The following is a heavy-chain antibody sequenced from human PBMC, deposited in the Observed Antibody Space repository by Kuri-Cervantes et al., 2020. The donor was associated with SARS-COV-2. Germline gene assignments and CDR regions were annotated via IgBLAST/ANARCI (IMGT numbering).Heavy chain of an antibody. D-gene: IGHD3-9*01. V-gene: IGHV1-18*01. CDR3: ATEGYDILTGYYRGWFDP. CDR1: GGTFSSYG. CDR2: ISAYNGNT. J-gene: IGHJ5*02. Sequence: ASVKVSCKASGGTFSSYGISWVRQAPGQGLEWMGWISAYNGNTNYAQKLQGRVTMTTDTSTSTAYMELRSLRSEDTAVYYCATEGYDILTGYYRGWFDPWGQGPRVTVSS.